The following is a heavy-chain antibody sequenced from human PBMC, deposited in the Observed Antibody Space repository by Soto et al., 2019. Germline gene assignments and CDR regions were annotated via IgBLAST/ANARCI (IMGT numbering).Heavy chain of an antibody. CDR3: ARGNGMMLAVQGDAPDKYYLDS. CDR1: GGSFSGYY. D-gene: IGHD2-8*01. Sequence: SETLSLTCAVYGGSFSGYYWSWIRQPPGQGLEWIGEINHSGSINYNPSLKSRVTISVDTSKNQFSLKLRSVTATDTAIYYFARGNGMMLAVQGDAPDKYYLDSWSQGTLVTVSS. J-gene: IGHJ4*02. V-gene: IGHV4-34*01. CDR2: INHSGSI.